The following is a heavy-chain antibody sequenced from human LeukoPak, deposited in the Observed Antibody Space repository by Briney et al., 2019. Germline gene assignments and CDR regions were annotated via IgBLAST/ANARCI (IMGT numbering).Heavy chain of an antibody. D-gene: IGHD3-22*01. CDR2: ISTSGSTK. J-gene: IGHJ4*02. V-gene: IGHV3-48*01. Sequence: GGSLRLSCAASRFTLCDYNMNWVRQAPGKGLEWISYISTSGSTKYYADSVKGRFTISRDNAQNSLYLQMNSLRAEDTAVYYCAMYYDSSGRNFWGQGTLASVSS. CDR1: RFTLCDYN. CDR3: AMYYDSSGRNF.